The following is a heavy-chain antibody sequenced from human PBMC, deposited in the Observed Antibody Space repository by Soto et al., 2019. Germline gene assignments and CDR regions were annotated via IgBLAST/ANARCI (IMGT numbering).Heavy chain of an antibody. V-gene: IGHV2-70*11. CDR2: IDWDDDK. CDR1: GFSLSTSGMC. D-gene: IGHD3-10*01. Sequence: SGPTLVNPTQTLTLTCTFSGFSLSTSGMCVSWIRQPPGKALEWLARIDWDDDKYYSTSLKTRLTISKDTSKNQVVLTMTNMDPVDTATYYCARYGSGSYPPYYYYGMDVWGQGTTVTVSS. CDR3: ARYGSGSYPPYYYYGMDV. J-gene: IGHJ6*02.